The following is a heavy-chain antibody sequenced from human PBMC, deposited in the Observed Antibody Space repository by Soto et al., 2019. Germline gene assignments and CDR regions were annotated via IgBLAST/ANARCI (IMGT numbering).Heavy chain of an antibody. D-gene: IGHD6-19*01. Sequence: QVQLVESGGGVVQPGRSLRLSCAASGFTFSSSAMHWVRQAPGKGLEWMAVISYDGSNKYFADSVKGRFTISRNNSKNTLYLEMISLRAEDTAVYYCARMGWAVAGSYYFDYWGQGTLVTFSS. V-gene: IGHV3-30-3*01. CDR3: ARMGWAVAGSYYFDY. CDR1: GFTFSSSA. CDR2: ISYDGSNK. J-gene: IGHJ4*02.